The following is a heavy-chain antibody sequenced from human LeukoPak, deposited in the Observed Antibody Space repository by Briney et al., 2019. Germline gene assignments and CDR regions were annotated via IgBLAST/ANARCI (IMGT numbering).Heavy chain of an antibody. CDR2: IYYSGST. CDR1: GGSISSYY. CDR3: ARDPSWEWNWFDP. D-gene: IGHD3-3*01. J-gene: IGHJ5*02. V-gene: IGHV4-59*01. Sequence: SETLSLTRTVSGGSISSYYWSWIRQPPGKGLEWIGYIYYSGSTNYNPSLKSRVTISVDTSKNQFSLELSSVTAADTAVYYCARDPSWEWNWFDPWGQGTLVTVSS.